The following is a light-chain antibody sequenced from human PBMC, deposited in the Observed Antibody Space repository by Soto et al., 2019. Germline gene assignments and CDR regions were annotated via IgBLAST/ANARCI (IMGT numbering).Light chain of an antibody. J-gene: IGKJ3*01. CDR2: DAS. Sequence: EIVLTQSPATLSLSPGERVTLSCRASQSVSTSLAWYQQKPGQAPRLLIYDASNRATGIPARFSGSGSGTDFTLTITSLQPEDFAIYYCQQRGNWPPKFTFGPGTKVDIK. CDR1: QSVSTS. V-gene: IGKV3-11*01. CDR3: QQRGNWPPKFT.